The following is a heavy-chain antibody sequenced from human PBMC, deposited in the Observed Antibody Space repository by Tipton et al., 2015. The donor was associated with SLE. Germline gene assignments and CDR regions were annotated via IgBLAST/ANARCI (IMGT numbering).Heavy chain of an antibody. CDR3: AGDGFDYSSSSGYYYYMDV. D-gene: IGHD6-6*01. CDR2: ITTSNDYT. Sequence: SLRLSCAASGFTFSDYSMNWIRQAPGKGLEWVSYITTSNDYTNYADSLKGRFTISRDNAKNSLYLQMNSLRAGDTAVYYCAGDGFDYSSSSGYYYYMDVWGKGTTVTVSS. V-gene: IGHV3-11*06. J-gene: IGHJ6*03. CDR1: GFTFSDYS.